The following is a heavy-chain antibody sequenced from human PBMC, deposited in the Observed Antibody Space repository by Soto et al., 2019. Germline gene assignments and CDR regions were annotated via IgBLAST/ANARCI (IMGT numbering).Heavy chain of an antibody. V-gene: IGHV1-18*01. J-gene: IGHJ4*02. CDR1: GYTFTSYG. D-gene: IGHD3-10*01. CDR2: ISAYNGNT. Sequence: QVQLVQSGAEVKKPGASVKVSCKASGYTFTSYGISWVRQAPGQGLEWMGWISAYNGNTNYAQKLQGRVTMTTDTSTSTAYMELRSLRSGDTAVYYCARAPPVTMVRGAQPGLDYWGQGTLVTVSS. CDR3: ARAPPVTMVRGAQPGLDY.